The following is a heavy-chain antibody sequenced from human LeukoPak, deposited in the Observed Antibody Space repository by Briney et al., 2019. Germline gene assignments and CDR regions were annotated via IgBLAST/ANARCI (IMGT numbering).Heavy chain of an antibody. CDR2: FDPEDGET. CDR1: GDTLTELS. J-gene: IGHJ3*02. D-gene: IGHD2-21*02. CDR3: ASQPSIVVVTAPGAFDI. V-gene: IGHV1-24*01. Sequence: ASVKVSCKVSGDTLTELSMHWVRQAPGKGLEWMGGFDPEDGETIYAQKFQGRVTMTEDTSTDTAYMELSSLRSEDTAVYYCASQPSIVVVTAPGAFDIWGQGTMVTVSS.